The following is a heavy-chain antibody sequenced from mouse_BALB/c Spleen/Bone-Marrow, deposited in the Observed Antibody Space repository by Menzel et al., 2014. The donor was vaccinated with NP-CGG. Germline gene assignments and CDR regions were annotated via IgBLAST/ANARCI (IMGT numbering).Heavy chain of an antibody. CDR3: ARWDGNYIYAMDY. CDR2: IDPANGNT. D-gene: IGHD2-1*01. Sequence: EVQLQQSGAELVKPGASVKLSCTASGFNIKDTYMHWVKQRPEQGLEWIGRIDPANGNTKYDPKFQGKATITADTSSNTAYLQLSSLTSEDTAVYYYARWDGNYIYAMDYWGQGTSVTVSS. J-gene: IGHJ4*01. CDR1: GFNIKDTY. V-gene: IGHV14-3*02.